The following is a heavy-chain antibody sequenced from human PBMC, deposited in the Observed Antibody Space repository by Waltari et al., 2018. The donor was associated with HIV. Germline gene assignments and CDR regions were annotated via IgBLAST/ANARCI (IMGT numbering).Heavy chain of an antibody. CDR2: INHSGST. V-gene: IGHV4-34*01. Sequence: QVQLQQWGAGLLKPSETLSLTCAVYGGSFSGYYWSWIRQPPGKGRGWIGEINHSGSTNYNPSLKSRVTISVDTSKNQFSLKLSSVTAADTAVYYCARARPRYYDFWSGYYQYYFDYWGQGTLVTVSS. CDR1: GGSFSGYY. CDR3: ARARPRYYDFWSGYYQYYFDY. D-gene: IGHD3-3*01. J-gene: IGHJ4*02.